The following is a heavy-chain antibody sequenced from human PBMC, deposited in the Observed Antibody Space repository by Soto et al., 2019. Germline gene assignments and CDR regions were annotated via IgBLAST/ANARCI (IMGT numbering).Heavy chain of an antibody. CDR1: GLTFSSYD. CDR2: IGTAGDT. V-gene: IGHV3-13*01. Sequence: PVVSMRPSFQPSGLTFSSYDMHRFRQATGKGLEWVSAIGTAGDTYYPGSVKGRFTISRENAKNSLYLQMNSLRAGDTAVYYCASSSRGAIDYWGQGP. J-gene: IGHJ4*02. CDR3: ASSSRGAIDY.